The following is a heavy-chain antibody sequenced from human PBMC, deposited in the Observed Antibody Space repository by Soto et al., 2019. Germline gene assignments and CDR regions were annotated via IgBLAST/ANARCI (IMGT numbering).Heavy chain of an antibody. D-gene: IGHD3-22*01. V-gene: IGHV4-30-2*01. Sequence: PSETLSLTCAVSGGSISSCGYSWSWIRQPPGKGLEWIGYIYHSGSTYYNPSLKSRVTISVDRSKNQFSLKLSSVTAADTAVYYCAREKGRDSSGYYANWFDPWGQGTLVTVSS. CDR2: IYHSGST. CDR1: GGSISSCGYS. J-gene: IGHJ5*02. CDR3: AREKGRDSSGYYANWFDP.